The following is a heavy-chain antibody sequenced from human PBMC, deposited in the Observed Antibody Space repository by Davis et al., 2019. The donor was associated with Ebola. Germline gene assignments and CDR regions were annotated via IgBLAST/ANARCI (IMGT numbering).Heavy chain of an antibody. Sequence: SETLSLTCAVSGGSITSNNWWSWVRQPPGKGLEWIGYIYYSGSTNYNPSLKSRVTISVDTSKNQFSLKLSSVTAADTAVYYCARHKGEWLSWYYFDYWGQGTLVTVSS. CDR2: IYYSGST. CDR1: GGSITSNNW. D-gene: IGHD3-3*01. V-gene: IGHV4-4*02. J-gene: IGHJ4*02. CDR3: ARHKGEWLSWYYFDY.